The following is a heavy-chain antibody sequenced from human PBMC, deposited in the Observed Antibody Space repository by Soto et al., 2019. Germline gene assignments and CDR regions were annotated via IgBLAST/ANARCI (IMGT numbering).Heavy chain of an antibody. J-gene: IGHJ4*02. CDR2: IYYSGST. Sequence: QLQLQESGPGLVKPSETLSLTCTVSGGSISSSSYYWGWIRQPPGKGLEWIGSIYYSGSTYYNPSLKSRVTISVDTSKNQFSLKLSSVTAADTAVYYCARQKEGITIPAYYFDYWGQGTLVTVSS. CDR3: ARQKEGITIPAYYFDY. V-gene: IGHV4-39*01. CDR1: GGSISSSSYY. D-gene: IGHD3-3*01.